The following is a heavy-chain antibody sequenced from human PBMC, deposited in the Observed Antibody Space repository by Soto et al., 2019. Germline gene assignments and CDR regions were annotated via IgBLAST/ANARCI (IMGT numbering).Heavy chain of an antibody. Sequence: QVQLQESGPGLVKPSETLSLTCTVSGGSISSDYWSWIRQPPGKGLEWIGYIYYSGSINYNPSLGSRVAISVDTSKHQFSLKLTSVTAADTAVYYYARHWDWGSLGYWGQGTLVTVSS. J-gene: IGHJ4*02. CDR2: IYYSGSI. CDR3: ARHWDWGSLGY. V-gene: IGHV4-59*08. CDR1: GGSISSDY. D-gene: IGHD3-16*01.